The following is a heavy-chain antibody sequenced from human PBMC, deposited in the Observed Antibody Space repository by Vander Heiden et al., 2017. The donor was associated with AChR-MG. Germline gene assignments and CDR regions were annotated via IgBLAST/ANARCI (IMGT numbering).Heavy chain of an antibody. J-gene: IGHJ6*02. V-gene: IGHV3-43*01. Sequence: EVQLVESGGVVVQPGGSLRLSCAASGFPFDDYTMHWVRQAPGKGLEWVSLISWDGGSTYYADSVKGRFTISRDNSKNSLYLQMNSLRTEDTALYYCAKAGVGGDGMDVWGQGTTVTVSS. CDR2: ISWDGGST. CDR1: GFPFDDYT. D-gene: IGHD2-15*01. CDR3: AKAGVGGDGMDV.